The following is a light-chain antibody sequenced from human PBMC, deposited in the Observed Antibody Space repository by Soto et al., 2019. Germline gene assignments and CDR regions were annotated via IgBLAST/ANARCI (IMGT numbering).Light chain of an antibody. CDR3: QQRNSWPT. J-gene: IGKJ4*01. CDR2: DAS. Sequence: EIVLTQSPATLSLSPGERATLSCRASQSVSRSLVWYQQKPGQAPRLLIYDASNRATGIPARFSGSGSGTDFTLTISSLEPEDFAVYYCQQRNSWPTFGGGTKVDIK. CDR1: QSVSRS. V-gene: IGKV3-11*01.